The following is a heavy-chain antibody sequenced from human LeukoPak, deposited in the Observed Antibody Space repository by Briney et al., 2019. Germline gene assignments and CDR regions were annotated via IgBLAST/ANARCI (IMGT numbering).Heavy chain of an antibody. Sequence: GGSLRLSCAASGFTFSSYAISWVRQAPGQGLEWMGRIIPILGIANYAQKFQGRVTITADKSTSTAYMELSSLRSEDTAVYYCARDREPDYDFWSGYHRSTFDYWGQGTLVTVSS. D-gene: IGHD3-3*01. CDR3: ARDREPDYDFWSGYHRSTFDY. J-gene: IGHJ4*02. V-gene: IGHV1-69*04. CDR2: IIPILGIA. CDR1: GFTFSSYA.